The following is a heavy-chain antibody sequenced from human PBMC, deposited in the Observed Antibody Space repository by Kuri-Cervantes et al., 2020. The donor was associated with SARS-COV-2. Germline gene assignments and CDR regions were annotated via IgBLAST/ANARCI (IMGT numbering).Heavy chain of an antibody. Sequence: SSVTVSCKASGGTFSRYSISWVRQAPGQGLEWMGGIIPIFGTANYAQKFQGRVTITADESTSTAYMELSSLRSEDTAVYYCACLGDAGDLSPPFDYWGQGTLVTVSS. CDR1: GGTFSRYS. V-gene: IGHV1-69*13. D-gene: IGHD3-16*01. J-gene: IGHJ4*02. CDR3: ACLGDAGDLSPPFDY. CDR2: IIPIFGTA.